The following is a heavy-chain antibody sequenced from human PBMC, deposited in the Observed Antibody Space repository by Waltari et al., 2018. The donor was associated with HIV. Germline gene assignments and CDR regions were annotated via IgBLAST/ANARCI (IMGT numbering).Heavy chain of an antibody. CDR3: AREGATSGSYYFDY. V-gene: IGHV3-74*01. D-gene: IGHD1-26*01. Sequence: EVQLVESGGGLVQPGGSLRLSCAASGFTFSSYWMHWVRQAPGKGLGWVSRINGDGSRTRFADSVKGRFTISRDNAKNTLYLHMNSLTAEDTAVYYCAREGATSGSYYFDYWGQGTLATVSS. CDR2: INGDGSRT. CDR1: GFTFSSYW. J-gene: IGHJ4*02.